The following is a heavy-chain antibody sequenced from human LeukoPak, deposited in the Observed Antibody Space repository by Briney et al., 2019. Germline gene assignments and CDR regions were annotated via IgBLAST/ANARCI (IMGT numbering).Heavy chain of an antibody. Sequence: SVKVSCKASGGTFSSYAISWVRQAPGQGLEWMGGIIPIFGTANYAQKFQGRVTITADESTSTAHMELSSLRSEDTAVYYCARDPVAAAGNSYFDYWGQGTLVTVSS. D-gene: IGHD6-13*01. V-gene: IGHV1-69*01. CDR2: IIPIFGTA. CDR3: ARDPVAAAGNSYFDY. CDR1: GGTFSSYA. J-gene: IGHJ4*02.